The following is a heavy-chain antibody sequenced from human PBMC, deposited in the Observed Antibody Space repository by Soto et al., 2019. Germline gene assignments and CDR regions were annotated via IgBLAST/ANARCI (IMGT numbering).Heavy chain of an antibody. Sequence: GGSLRLSCAASGFTFSSYWMSWVRQAPGKGLEWVANIKQDGSEKYYVDSVKGRFTISRDNAKNSLYLQMNSLRTEDTAVYYCASQAYYDSSGPRWGQGTLVTVSS. J-gene: IGHJ4*02. D-gene: IGHD3-22*01. CDR3: ASQAYYDSSGPR. CDR2: IKQDGSEK. V-gene: IGHV3-7*01. CDR1: GFTFSSYW.